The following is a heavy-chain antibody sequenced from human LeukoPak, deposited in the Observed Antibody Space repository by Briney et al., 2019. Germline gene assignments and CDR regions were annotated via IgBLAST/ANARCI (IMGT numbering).Heavy chain of an antibody. CDR1: GGTFSSYA. CDR3: ARGGALPLLIAVAATDY. D-gene: IGHD6-19*01. CDR2: IIPILGIA. J-gene: IGHJ4*02. V-gene: IGHV1-69*04. Sequence: GASVEVSCKASGGTFSSYAISWVRQAPGQGLEWMGRIIPILGIANYAQKFQGRVTITRDTSASTAYMELSSLRSEDTAVYYCARGGALPLLIAVAATDYWGQGTLVTVSS.